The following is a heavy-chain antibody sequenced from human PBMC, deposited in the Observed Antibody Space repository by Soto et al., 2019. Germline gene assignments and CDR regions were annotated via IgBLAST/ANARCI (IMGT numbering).Heavy chain of an antibody. CDR1: GFTFSSYS. CDR3: ARTGDYERGYFDY. D-gene: IGHD4-17*01. J-gene: IGHJ4*02. Sequence: EVQLVESGGGLVKPGGPLRLSCAASGFTFSSYSMNWVRQAPGKGLEWVSSISSSSSYIYYADSVKGRFTISRDNAKNSLYLQMNSLRAEDTAVYYCARTGDYERGYFDYWGQGTLVTVSS. V-gene: IGHV3-21*01. CDR2: ISSSSSYI.